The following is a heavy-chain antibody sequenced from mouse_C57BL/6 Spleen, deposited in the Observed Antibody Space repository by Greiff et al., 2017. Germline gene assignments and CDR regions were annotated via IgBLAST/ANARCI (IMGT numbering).Heavy chain of an antibody. Sequence: QVQLKQSGAELVKPGASVKLSCKASGYAFSSYWMNWVKQRPGKGLEWIGQIYPGDGDTNSNGTFKGQATLTAAKSSSTAYMQLSSLTSEDAAVYFCARWFSRIVEGFAYWGKGTTVTVSA. V-gene: IGHV1-80*01. CDR2: IYPGDGDT. J-gene: IGHJ3*01. CDR1: GYAFSSYW. D-gene: IGHD2-2*01. CDR3: ARWFSRIVEGFAY.